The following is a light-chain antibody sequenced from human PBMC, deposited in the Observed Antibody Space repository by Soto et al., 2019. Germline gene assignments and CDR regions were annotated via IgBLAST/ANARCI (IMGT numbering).Light chain of an antibody. Sequence: DIQLTQSPSFLSASVGDRVTITCRASQGISSYLAWYQQKPGKAPKLLIFAASTLQNGVPSRFSGSGSGTEFTLTIISLQHEDFATYYCLHLNSYSPDTFGPGTKVDIK. CDR1: QGISSY. J-gene: IGKJ3*01. CDR2: AAS. CDR3: LHLNSYSPDT. V-gene: IGKV1-9*01.